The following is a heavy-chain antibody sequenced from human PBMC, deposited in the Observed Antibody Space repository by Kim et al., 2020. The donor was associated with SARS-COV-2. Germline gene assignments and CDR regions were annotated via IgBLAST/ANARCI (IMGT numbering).Heavy chain of an antibody. CDR1: GFTFDDYA. D-gene: IGHD6-19*01. CDR3: AKDRKSGQWLVTEVDY. CDR2: ISWNSGSI. Sequence: GGSLRLSCAASGFTFDDYAMHWVRQAPGKGLEWVSGISWNSGSIGYADSVKGRYTISRDNAKNSLYLQMNSLRAEDTALYYCAKDRKSGQWLVTEVDYWGQGTLVTVSS. V-gene: IGHV3-9*01. J-gene: IGHJ4*02.